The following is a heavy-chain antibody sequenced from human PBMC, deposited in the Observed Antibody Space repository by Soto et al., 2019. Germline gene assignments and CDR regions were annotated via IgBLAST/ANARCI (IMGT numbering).Heavy chain of an antibody. V-gene: IGHV4-59*01. CDR2: IYYSGST. Sequence: SETLSLTCTVSGGSISSYYWSWIRQPPGKGLEWIGYIYYSGSTNYNPSLKSRVTISVDTSKNQFSLKLSSVTAADTAVYYCARDNGIAVAGAYYYYYGMDVWGQGTTVTVSS. J-gene: IGHJ6*02. D-gene: IGHD6-19*01. CDR1: GGSISSYY. CDR3: ARDNGIAVAGAYYYYYGMDV.